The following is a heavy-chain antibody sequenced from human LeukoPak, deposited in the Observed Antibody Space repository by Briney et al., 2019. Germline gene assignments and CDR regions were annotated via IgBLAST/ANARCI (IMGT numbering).Heavy chain of an antibody. Sequence: ASLKVSCKALGYTCTGDNIHWVRQAPGHRLEWMGWINTNSGGTNYAQKIQGRVTMTRDTSISTAYMELCGPRYQDTALYFTARSSYGSGIYSRIWGQRTLVSVSS. CDR2: INTNSGGT. D-gene: IGHD3-10*01. CDR1: GYTCTGDN. CDR3: ARSSYGSGIYSRI. J-gene: IGHJ4*02. V-gene: IGHV1-2*02.